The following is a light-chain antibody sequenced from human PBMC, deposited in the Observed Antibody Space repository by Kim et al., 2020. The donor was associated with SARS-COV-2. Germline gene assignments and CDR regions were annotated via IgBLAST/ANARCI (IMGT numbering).Light chain of an antibody. CDR2: AAS. Sequence: ASVGDGVTITCRASKDIRNYLAWYQQRPGKVPELLIYAASTLQSGVPARFSGSGSGTDFTLTISALQPEDVATYFCKKYNSAPWTFGQGTKVDIK. CDR1: KDIRNY. J-gene: IGKJ1*01. CDR3: KKYNSAPWT. V-gene: IGKV1-27*01.